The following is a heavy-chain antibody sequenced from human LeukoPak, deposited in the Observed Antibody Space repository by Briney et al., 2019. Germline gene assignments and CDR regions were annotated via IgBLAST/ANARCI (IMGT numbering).Heavy chain of an antibody. CDR3: ARDRSVAPGY. CDR2: ISSSSSYI. D-gene: IGHD2-21*01. CDR1: GFTFSSYG. V-gene: IGHV3-21*01. Sequence: GGSLRLSCAASGFTFSSYGMNWVRQAPGKGLEWVSSISSSSSYIYYADSVKGRFTISRDNAKNSLYLQMNSLRAEDTAVYYCARDRSVAPGYWGQGTLVTVSS. J-gene: IGHJ4*02.